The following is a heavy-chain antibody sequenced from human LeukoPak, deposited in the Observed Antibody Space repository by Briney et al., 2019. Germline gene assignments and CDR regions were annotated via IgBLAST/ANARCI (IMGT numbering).Heavy chain of an antibody. Sequence: SETLSLTCTVSGGSISSSSYYWGWIRQPPGKGLEWIGSIYYSGSTYYNPSLKSRVTISVDTSKNQFSLKLSSVTAADTAVYYCARGTENIAVAAPYYFDYWGQGTLVTVSS. V-gene: IGHV4-39*07. D-gene: IGHD6-19*01. CDR3: ARGTENIAVAAPYYFDY. CDR2: IYYSGST. CDR1: GGSISSSSYY. J-gene: IGHJ4*02.